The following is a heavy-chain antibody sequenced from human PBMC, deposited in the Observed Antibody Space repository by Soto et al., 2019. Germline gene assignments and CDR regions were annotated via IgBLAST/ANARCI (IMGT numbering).Heavy chain of an antibody. Sequence: SETLSLTCSVSGGSIGGYDVSWIRQPPGKGLEWIGYIYYSGSTNYNPSLKSRVTISVDTSKNQFSLKLSSVTAADTAVYYCARFGENYDILTGSYYFDYWGQGTLVTVSS. J-gene: IGHJ4*02. D-gene: IGHD3-9*01. CDR2: IYYSGST. CDR3: ARFGENYDILTGSYYFDY. V-gene: IGHV4-59*01. CDR1: GGSIGGYD.